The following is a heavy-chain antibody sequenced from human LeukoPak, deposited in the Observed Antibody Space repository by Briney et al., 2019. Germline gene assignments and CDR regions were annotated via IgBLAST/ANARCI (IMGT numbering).Heavy chain of an antibody. CDR2: IYHSGST. Sequence: SETLSLTCTVSGYSISSGYYWGWIRQPPGKGLEWIGSIYHSGSTYYNSSLKSRVTISLDTSKNQFSLKLSSVTAADTAVYYCARGKLDYALHFDYWGQGTLSPSPQ. CDR3: ARGKLDYALHFDY. CDR1: GYSISSGYY. D-gene: IGHD3-16*01. V-gene: IGHV4-38-2*02. J-gene: IGHJ4*02.